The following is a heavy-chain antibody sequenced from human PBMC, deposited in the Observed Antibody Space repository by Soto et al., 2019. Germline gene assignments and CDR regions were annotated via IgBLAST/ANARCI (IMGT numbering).Heavy chain of an antibody. V-gene: IGHV3-21*01. Sequence: GGSLRLSCAASGFTFSSYSMNWVLQAPGKGLEWVSSISSSSSYIYYADSVKGRFTISRDNAKNSLYLQMNSLRAEDTAVYYCARDPYCSGGSCYSYSFGSDAFDIWGQGTMVTVSS. D-gene: IGHD2-15*01. CDR3: ARDPYCSGGSCYSYSFGSDAFDI. CDR2: ISSSSSYI. CDR1: GFTFSSYS. J-gene: IGHJ3*02.